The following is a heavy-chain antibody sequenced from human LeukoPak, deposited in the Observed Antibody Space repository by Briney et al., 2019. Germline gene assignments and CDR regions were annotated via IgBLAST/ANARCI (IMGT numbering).Heavy chain of an antibody. V-gene: IGHV1-69*06. J-gene: IGHJ6*03. CDR3: ARGGGSIAVDRTAYYYYYMDV. CDR1: GGTFSSYV. CDR2: IIPIFGTA. Sequence: SVNVSCKASGGTFSSYVISWVRQAPGQGLEWMGGIIPIFGTANYAQKFQGRVTITADKSTSTAYMELSSLRSEDTAVYYCARGGGSIAVDRTAYYYYYMDVWGKRTTVTVSS. D-gene: IGHD6-19*01.